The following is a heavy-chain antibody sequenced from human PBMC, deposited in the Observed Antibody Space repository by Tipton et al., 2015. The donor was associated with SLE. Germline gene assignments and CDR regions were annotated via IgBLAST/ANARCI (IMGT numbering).Heavy chain of an antibody. CDR3: ARHAPGQNFDY. Sequence: TLSLTCTVSGGSISSYYWSWIRQPPGKGLEWIGYIYYSGSTDYNPSLKSRVTISVDTSKNQFSLKLSSVTAADTTVYYCARHAPGQNFDYWGQGTLVTVSS. V-gene: IGHV4-59*08. CDR1: GGSISSYY. D-gene: IGHD3-10*01. J-gene: IGHJ4*02. CDR2: IYYSGST.